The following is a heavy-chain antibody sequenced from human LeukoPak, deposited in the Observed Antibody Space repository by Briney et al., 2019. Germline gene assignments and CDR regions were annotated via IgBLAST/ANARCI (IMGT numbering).Heavy chain of an antibody. CDR3: ATMKWELLGSWFDP. CDR1: GYTLTELS. J-gene: IGHJ5*02. CDR2: FDPEDGET. Sequence: GASVKVSCKVSGYTLTELSMHWARQAPGKGLEWMGGFDPEDGETIYAQKFQGRVTMTEDTSTDTAYMKLSSLRSEDTAVYYCATMKWELLGSWFDPWGQGTLVTVSS. D-gene: IGHD1-26*01. V-gene: IGHV1-24*01.